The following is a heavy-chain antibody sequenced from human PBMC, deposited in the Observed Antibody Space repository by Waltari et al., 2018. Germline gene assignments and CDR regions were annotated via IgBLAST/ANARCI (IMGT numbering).Heavy chain of an antibody. J-gene: IGHJ6*02. D-gene: IGHD2-21*01. V-gene: IGHV3-30-3*01. CDR2: ISYGGSNK. Sequence: QVQLVESGGGVVQPGRSLRLSCAASGFTFSSYAMHWVRQAPGKGLEWVAVISYGGSNKYYADTVKGRFTSSRDNSKNTLYLQMNSLRAEDTAVDYCARDHGGTSILWFPEDYDGMDVWGQGTTVTVSS. CDR1: GFTFSSYA. CDR3: ARDHGGTSILWFPEDYDGMDV.